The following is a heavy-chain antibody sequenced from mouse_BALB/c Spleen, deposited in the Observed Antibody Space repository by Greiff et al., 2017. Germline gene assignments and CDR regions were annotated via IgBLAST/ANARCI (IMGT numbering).Heavy chain of an antibody. V-gene: IGHV10-1*02. CDR2: IRSKSNNYAT. CDR1: GFTFNTYA. D-gene: IGHD2-1*01. Sequence: GGGLVQPKGSLKLSCAASGFTFNTYAMNWVRQAPGKGLEWVARIRSKSNNYATYYADSVKDRFTISRDDSQSMLYLQMNNLKTEDTAMYYCVRQGGNSHFDYWGQGTTLTVSS. CDR3: VRQGGNSHFDY. J-gene: IGHJ2*01.